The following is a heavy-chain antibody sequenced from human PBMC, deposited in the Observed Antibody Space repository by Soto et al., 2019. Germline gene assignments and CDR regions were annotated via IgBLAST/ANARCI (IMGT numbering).Heavy chain of an antibody. CDR2: ITNSGST. CDR1: GFTFSNYA. Sequence: EVQLLESGGGLVQPGGSLRLFCEASGFTFSNYAMTWVRQAPGKGLAWVSTITNSGSTYYGDTVRGRFTICRDNSKTTVYLQMNSLRAEDTAIYYCARTDKFNSQSSGWANRFDYWGQGTLVTVSS. CDR3: ARTDKFNSQSSGWANRFDY. V-gene: IGHV3-23*01. D-gene: IGHD6-19*01. J-gene: IGHJ4*02.